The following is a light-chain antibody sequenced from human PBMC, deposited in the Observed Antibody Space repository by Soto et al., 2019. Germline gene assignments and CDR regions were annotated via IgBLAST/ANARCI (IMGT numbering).Light chain of an antibody. CDR3: AAWDDSLNGPV. V-gene: IGLV1-44*01. Sequence: QSVLTQPPSASGTPGQRVTISCSGSNIGSNSVNWYQQVPGTAPKLLIYSNSQRPSGVPDRISGSKSGTSASLAISGLQSEDEADYYCAAWDDSLNGPVFGGGTKVTVL. CDR1: NIGSNS. CDR2: SNS. J-gene: IGLJ2*01.